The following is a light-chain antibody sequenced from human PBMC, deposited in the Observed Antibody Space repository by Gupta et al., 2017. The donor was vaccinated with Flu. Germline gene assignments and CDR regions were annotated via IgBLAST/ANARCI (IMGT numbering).Light chain of an antibody. CDR3: QHYGNSVWT. CDR2: AAS. V-gene: IGKV3-20*01. CDR1: ESVNSRF. Sequence: EIVLTQSPGTLSLSPGERATLSCRASESVNSRFLAWYQQKFGQAPRLLIFAASNRATGIPDRFSGSGSGTDFSLTISRLEPEDFAVYYCQHYGNSVWTFGQGTKVEVK. J-gene: IGKJ1*01.